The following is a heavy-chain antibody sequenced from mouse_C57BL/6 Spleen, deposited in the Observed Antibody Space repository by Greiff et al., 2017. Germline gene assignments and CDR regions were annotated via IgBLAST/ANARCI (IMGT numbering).Heavy chain of an antibody. Sequence: QVQLQQPGAELVKPGASVKLSCKASGYTFTSYWMQWVKQRPGQGLEWIGEIDPSDSYTNYNQKFKGQATLTVDTSSSTAYMQLSSLTSEDSAVYYCARRLRSYYFDYWGQGTTLTVSS. CDR3: ARRLRSYYFDY. CDR1: GYTFTSYW. D-gene: IGHD1-1*01. J-gene: IGHJ2*01. V-gene: IGHV1-50*01. CDR2: IDPSDSYT.